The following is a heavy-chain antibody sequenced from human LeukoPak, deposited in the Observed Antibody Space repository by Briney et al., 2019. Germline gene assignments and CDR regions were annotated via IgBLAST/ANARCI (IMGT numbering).Heavy chain of an antibody. CDR1: GVTFSGFA. Sequence: RRSLSPSSAASGVTFSGFAMHWVRQASGKGLEWVGRIRSKANSYATAYVASVKGRFTISRDDSKNTAYLQMNSLKTEDTAMYYCTRHLEGSGWYYYYYGMDVWGQGTTVTVSS. J-gene: IGHJ6*02. V-gene: IGHV3-73*01. CDR2: IRSKANSYAT. CDR3: TRHLEGSGWYYYYYGMDV. D-gene: IGHD6-19*01.